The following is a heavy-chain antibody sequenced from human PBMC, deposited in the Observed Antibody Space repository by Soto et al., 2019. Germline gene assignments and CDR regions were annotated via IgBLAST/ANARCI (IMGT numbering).Heavy chain of an antibody. D-gene: IGHD3-10*01. V-gene: IGHV2-5*02. CDR3: ALTYYGSGSYYNVRWFDP. CDR1: GFSLSTSGVG. CDR2: IYWDDDK. Sequence: QITLKESGPTLVKPTQTLTLTCTFSGFSLSTSGVGVGWIRQPPGKALEWLALIYWDDDKRYSPSLKSRLTTTKDTSKTQVVLTMTNMDPVDTATYYCALTYYGSGSYYNVRWFDPWGQGTLVTVSS. J-gene: IGHJ5*02.